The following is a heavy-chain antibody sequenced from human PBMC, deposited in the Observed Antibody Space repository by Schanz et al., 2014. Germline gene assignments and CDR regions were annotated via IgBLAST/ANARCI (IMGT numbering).Heavy chain of an antibody. J-gene: IGHJ5*02. Sequence: EVQLVASGGGLVQPGGSLRLSCATSGLTFTSAWMSWVRQVPGKGLVWVSRIKSDGSSTSYADSVKGRFTISRDNAKNTLYLQMNSLRAEDTAVYYCARPALWFGDNCFDPWGQGTLVTVSS. V-gene: IGHV3-74*02. CDR3: ARPALWFGDNCFDP. CDR2: IKSDGSST. D-gene: IGHD3-10*01. CDR1: GLTFTSAW.